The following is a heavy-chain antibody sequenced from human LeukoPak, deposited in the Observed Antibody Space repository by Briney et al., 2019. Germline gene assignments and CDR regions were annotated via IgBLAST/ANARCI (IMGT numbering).Heavy chain of an antibody. V-gene: IGHV7-4-1*02. J-gene: IGHJ3*02. CDR1: GYTFNSYA. Sequence: AASVKVSCKASGYTFNSYAMNWVRQAPGQGLEWMGWINTNTGNPTYAQGFTGRFVFSLDTSVSTAYLQISSLKAEDTAVYYCARQGPHPLRYFDWLRGDAFDIWGQGTMVTVSS. CDR3: ARQGPHPLRYFDWLRGDAFDI. CDR2: INTNTGNP. D-gene: IGHD3-9*01.